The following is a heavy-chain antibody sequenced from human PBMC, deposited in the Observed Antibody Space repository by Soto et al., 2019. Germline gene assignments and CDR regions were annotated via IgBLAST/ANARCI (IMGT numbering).Heavy chain of an antibody. CDR1: GFTFSSYA. CDR2: ISGSGGST. CDR3: AKDRYSGSYFSWFDP. Sequence: GGSLRLSCAASGFTFSSYAMSWVRQAPGKGLEWVSAISGSGGSTYYADSVKGRFTISRDNSKNTLYLQMNSLRAEDTAVYYCAKDRYSGSYFSWFDPWDQGTLVTVSS. D-gene: IGHD1-26*01. J-gene: IGHJ5*02. V-gene: IGHV3-23*01.